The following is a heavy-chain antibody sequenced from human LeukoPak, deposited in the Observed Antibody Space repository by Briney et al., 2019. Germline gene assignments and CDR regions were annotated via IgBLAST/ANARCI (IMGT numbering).Heavy chain of an antibody. J-gene: IGHJ4*02. Sequence: PGGSLRLSCAASGFTFSSYSMNWVRQAPGKGLEWVSAISGSGGSTYYADSVKGRFTISRDNSKNTLYLQMNSLRAEDTAVYYCAKGGSYRSQPYFDYWGQGTPVTVSS. CDR1: GFTFSSYS. D-gene: IGHD3-16*02. CDR2: ISGSGGST. V-gene: IGHV3-23*01. CDR3: AKGGSYRSQPYFDY.